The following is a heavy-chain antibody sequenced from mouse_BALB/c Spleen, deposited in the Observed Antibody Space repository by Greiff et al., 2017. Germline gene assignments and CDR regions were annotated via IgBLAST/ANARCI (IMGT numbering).Heavy chain of an antibody. V-gene: IGHV5-6*01. D-gene: IGHD1-1*01. CDR3: ARQGVDYAMDY. CDR2: ISSGGSYT. CDR1: GFTFSSYG. Sequence: EVQRVESGGDLVKPGGSLKLSCAASGFTFSSYGMSWVRQTPDKRLEWVATISSGGSYTYYPDSVKGRFTISRDNAKNTLYLQMSSLKSEDTAMYYCARQGVDYAMDYWGQGTSVTVSS. J-gene: IGHJ4*01.